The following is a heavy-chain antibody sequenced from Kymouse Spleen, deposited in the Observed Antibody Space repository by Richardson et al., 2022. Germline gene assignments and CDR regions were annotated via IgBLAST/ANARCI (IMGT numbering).Heavy chain of an antibody. CDR2: ISGSGGST. CDR3: AKGGNHSKNRTDYSHHYYYGMDV. J-gene: IGHJ6*02. D-gene: IGHD4-11,IGHD4-11*01. Sequence: EVQLVESGGGLVQPGGSLRLSCAASGFTFSSYAMSWVRQAPGKGLEWVSAISGSGGSTYYADSVKGRFTISRDNSKNTLYLQMNSLRAEDTAVYYCAKGGNHSKNRTDYSHHYYYGMDVWGQGTTVTVSS. V-gene: IGHV3-23*04. CDR1: GFTFSSYA.